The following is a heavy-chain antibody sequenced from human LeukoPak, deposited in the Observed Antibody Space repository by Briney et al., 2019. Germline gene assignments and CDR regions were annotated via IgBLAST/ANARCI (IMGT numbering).Heavy chain of an antibody. CDR1: GFTFSSYE. Sequence: GGSLRLSCAASGFTFSSYEMNWVRQAPGKGLEWVSYISSGSTIYYADSVKGRFTISRDNAKNSLYLQMNSLRAEDTAVYYCAREGGQDYNHRFYYGMDVWGQGTTVTVSS. CDR3: AREGGQDYNHRFYYGMDV. V-gene: IGHV3-48*03. CDR2: ISSGSTI. J-gene: IGHJ6*02. D-gene: IGHD1-1*01.